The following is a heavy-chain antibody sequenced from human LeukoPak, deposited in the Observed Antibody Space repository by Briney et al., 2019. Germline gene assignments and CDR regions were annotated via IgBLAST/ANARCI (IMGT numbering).Heavy chain of an antibody. D-gene: IGHD6-19*01. CDR2: IIPIFGTA. CDR1: GGTFSSYA. CDR3: ARGSYSSGWLFY. V-gene: IGHV1-69*05. J-gene: IGHJ4*02. Sequence: ASVKVSCKASGGTFSSYAISWVRQAPGQGLEWMGRIIPIFGTANYAQKFQGRVTITTDESTSTAYMELSSLRSEDTAVYYCARGSYSSGWLFYWGKGTLVTVSS.